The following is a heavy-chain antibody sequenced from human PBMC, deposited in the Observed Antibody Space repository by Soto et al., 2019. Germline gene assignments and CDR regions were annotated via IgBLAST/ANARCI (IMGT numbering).Heavy chain of an antibody. J-gene: IGHJ4*02. CDR1: GFTFSSYD. D-gene: IGHD6-13*01. CDR3: ARAGAAAGTALDY. V-gene: IGHV3-13*04. Sequence: EVQLVESGGGLVQPGGSLRLSCAASGFTFSSYDMHWVRQVIGKGLEWVSGIGSGGDTYYPGSVKGRFTISRENAKNSFYLQMTSLRAGDTAIYYCARAGAAAGTALDYWGQGTLVAVSS. CDR2: IGSGGDT.